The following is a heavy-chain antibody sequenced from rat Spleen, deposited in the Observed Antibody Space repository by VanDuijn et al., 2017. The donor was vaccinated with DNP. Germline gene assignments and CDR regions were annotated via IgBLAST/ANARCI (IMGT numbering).Heavy chain of an antibody. CDR2: ISYDGDST. Sequence: EVQLVESGGGLVQPGRSLKLSCVASGFTFSSYWMYWIRQAPTKGLECVAYISYDGDSTYYGDSVKGRFIISRDNAKDTLYLQVDSLRSEDTATYYCAKANYYYDGSYAMDAWGQGTSVTVSS. J-gene: IGHJ4*01. D-gene: IGHD1-12*02. V-gene: IGHV5-19*01. CDR3: AKANYYYDGSYAMDA. CDR1: GFTFSSYW.